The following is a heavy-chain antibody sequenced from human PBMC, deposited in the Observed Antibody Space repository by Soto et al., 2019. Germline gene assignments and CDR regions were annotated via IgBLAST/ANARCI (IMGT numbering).Heavy chain of an antibody. V-gene: IGHV3-30-3*01. D-gene: IGHD2-2*02. J-gene: IGHJ2*01. Sequence: QVQLVESGGGVVQPGRSLRLSCAASEFTFSSYAMHWVRQAPGKGLEWMAVISYDGTYKNYADSVKGRFTISRDNPKNRLYLQMTSLRSDDTAVYYCARVTVVPAAIPHELRNWYFDLWGRGTLVTVSS. CDR2: ISYDGTYK. CDR1: EFTFSSYA. CDR3: ARVTVVPAAIPHELRNWYFDL.